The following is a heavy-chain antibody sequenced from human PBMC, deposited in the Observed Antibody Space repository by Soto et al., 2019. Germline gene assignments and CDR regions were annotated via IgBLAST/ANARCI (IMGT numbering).Heavy chain of an antibody. V-gene: IGHV4-59*13. CDR1: GGSISRYY. J-gene: IGHJ3*02. D-gene: IGHD2-21*02. CDR3: ARDLWGYCGTDCYVNAFDI. CDR2: MYNTGST. Sequence: SETLSLTCTVSGGSISRYYWSWIRQPPGMGQEWIGYMYNTGSTVYNPPFKSRVTISVDTSKNQFSLKLNSVTAADTAVYYCARDLWGYCGTDCYVNAFDIWGQGTMVTVSS.